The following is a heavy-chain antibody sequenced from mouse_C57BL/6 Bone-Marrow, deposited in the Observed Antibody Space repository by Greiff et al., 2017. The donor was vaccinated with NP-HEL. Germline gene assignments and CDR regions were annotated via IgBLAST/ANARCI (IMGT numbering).Heavy chain of an antibody. CDR3: AKLGLDWYFDV. CDR1: GFTFSSYG. V-gene: IGHV5-6*01. D-gene: IGHD4-1*01. J-gene: IGHJ1*03. Sequence: EVKVVESGGDLVKPGGSLKLSCAASGFTFSSYGMSWVRQTPDKRLEWVATISSGGSYTYYPDSVKGRFTISRDNAKNTLYLQMSSLKSEDTAMYYCAKLGLDWYFDVWGTGTTVTVSS. CDR2: ISSGGSYT.